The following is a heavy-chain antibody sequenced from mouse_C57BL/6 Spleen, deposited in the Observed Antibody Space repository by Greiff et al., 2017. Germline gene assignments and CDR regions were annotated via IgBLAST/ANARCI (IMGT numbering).Heavy chain of an antibody. V-gene: IGHV2-9-1*01. Sequence: VQLVESGPGLVAPSQRLSITCTVSGFSLTSYAISWVRQPPGKGLEWLGVIWTGGGTNYNSALKSRLSISKDNSKSQVFLKMNSLQTDDTARYYCARAGGSSQGWYFDVWGTGTTVTVSS. D-gene: IGHD1-1*01. CDR3: ARAGGSSQGWYFDV. CDR1: GFSLTSYA. J-gene: IGHJ1*03. CDR2: IWTGGGT.